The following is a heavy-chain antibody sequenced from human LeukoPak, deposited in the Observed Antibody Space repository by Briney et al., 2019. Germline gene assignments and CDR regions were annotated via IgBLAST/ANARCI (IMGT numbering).Heavy chain of an antibody. CDR3: ATGITVTTGGFDP. CDR2: IYYSGST. Sequence: SETLSLTCTVSGGSVSSGSYYWRWIRQPPGKGLEWIGYIYYSGSTNYNPSLKSRVTMSVDTSKNQFSLKLSSVTAADTAVYYCATGITVTTGGFDPWGQGTLVTVSS. D-gene: IGHD4-17*01. CDR1: GGSVSSGSYY. V-gene: IGHV4-61*01. J-gene: IGHJ5*02.